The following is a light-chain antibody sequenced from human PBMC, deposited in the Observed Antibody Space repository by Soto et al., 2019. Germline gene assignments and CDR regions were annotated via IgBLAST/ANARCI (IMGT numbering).Light chain of an antibody. CDR1: QSVSSSY. CDR2: GAS. CDR3: QQYGSSPFT. Sequence: EIVLTQSPGTLSLSPGERATLSCRASQSVSSSYLAWYQQKPGQARRLLIYGASSSATGIPDRFSGSGSGTSFTRTISRLEPEGFAVYYCQQYGSSPFTFGGGTKVEIK. V-gene: IGKV3-20*01. J-gene: IGKJ4*01.